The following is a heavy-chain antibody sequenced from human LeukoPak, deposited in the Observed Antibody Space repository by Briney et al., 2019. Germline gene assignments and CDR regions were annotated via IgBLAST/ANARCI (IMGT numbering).Heavy chain of an antibody. Sequence: SETLSLTCAVYGGSFSGYYWSWIRQPPGKGLEWIGYIYYSGSTNYNPSLKSRVTISVGTSKNQFSLKLSFVTAADTAVYYCARRGWGLRGYAFDIWGQGTMVTVSS. D-gene: IGHD1-26*01. J-gene: IGHJ3*02. CDR2: IYYSGST. CDR1: GGSFSGYY. CDR3: ARRGWGLRGYAFDI. V-gene: IGHV4-59*08.